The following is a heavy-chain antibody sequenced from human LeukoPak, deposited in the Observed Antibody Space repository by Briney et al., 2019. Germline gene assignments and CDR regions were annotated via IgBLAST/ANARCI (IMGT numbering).Heavy chain of an antibody. V-gene: IGHV3-66*01. CDR2: IYSGGST. D-gene: IGHD2/OR15-2a*01. CDR3: ARDGRALLSD. CDR1: RFTVSSNY. J-gene: IGHJ3*01. Sequence: GGSLRLSCAASRFTVSSNYMSWVRQAPGKGLEWVSIIYSGGSTYYADSVKGRFIISRDNSKNTLYLQMYSLRAEDTAVYYCARDGRALLSDWGQGTMVTVSS.